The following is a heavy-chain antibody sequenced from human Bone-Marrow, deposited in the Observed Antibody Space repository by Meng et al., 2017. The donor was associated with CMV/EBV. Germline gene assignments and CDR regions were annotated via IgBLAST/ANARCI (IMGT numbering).Heavy chain of an antibody. V-gene: IGHV3-30*02. CDR2: IRHDGFNK. Sequence: GESLKISCAASGFTFSTYGMHWVRQAPGKGLEWVAFIRHDGFNKYYADSVEGRCTISRDNSKNTLYMEMNSLRAEDTAVYYCARESRYCSSTSCYRYYYGMDVWGQGTTVTGSS. CDR3: ARESRYCSSTSCYRYYYGMDV. CDR1: GFTFSTYG. J-gene: IGHJ6*01. D-gene: IGHD2-2*01.